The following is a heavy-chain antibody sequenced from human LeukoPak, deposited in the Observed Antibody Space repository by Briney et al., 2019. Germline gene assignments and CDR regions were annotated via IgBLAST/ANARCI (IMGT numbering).Heavy chain of an antibody. Sequence: PGGSLRLSCTASGFTFSSFAMSWVRQAAGERLEWVSTISASGSSTYYADSVKGRFTISRDNSKNTLSLQMHSLRVEDTAEYYCAKDRTFSGSSDNNWFDPWGQGTLVTVSS. V-gene: IGHV3-23*01. CDR3: AKDRTFSGSSDNNWFDP. CDR1: GFTFSSFA. J-gene: IGHJ5*02. D-gene: IGHD1-26*01. CDR2: ISASGSST.